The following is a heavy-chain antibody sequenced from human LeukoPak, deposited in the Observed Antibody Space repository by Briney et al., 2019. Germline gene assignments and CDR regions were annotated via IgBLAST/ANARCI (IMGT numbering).Heavy chain of an antibody. J-gene: IGHJ4*02. CDR3: ASGAGWLIDY. CDR1: GGHIDSVY. D-gene: IGHD6-19*01. Sequence: SETLSLTCSVSGGHIDSVYWKWIRQPPGKGLEWIGYIDNSGSTKYNPSLQSRVTMSRDTSKKQFSLKLTSVTAADTAMYYCASGAGWLIDYWGQGTLVSVSS. CDR2: IDNSGST. V-gene: IGHV4-4*08.